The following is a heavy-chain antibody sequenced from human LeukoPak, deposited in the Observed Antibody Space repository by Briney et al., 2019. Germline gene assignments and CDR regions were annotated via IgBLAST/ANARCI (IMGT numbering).Heavy chain of an antibody. Sequence: ASVKVSCKASGYTFISYHISWVRQAPGQGLQWMGWISAYNGNTNYAQKIQGRVTMTTDTSTSTAYMELSSLISDNPAVYYCARRYGSGSYNYWGQGTLVTVSS. CDR1: GYTFISYH. D-gene: IGHD3-10*01. V-gene: IGHV1-18*01. J-gene: IGHJ4*02. CDR3: ARRYGSGSYNY. CDR2: ISAYNGNT.